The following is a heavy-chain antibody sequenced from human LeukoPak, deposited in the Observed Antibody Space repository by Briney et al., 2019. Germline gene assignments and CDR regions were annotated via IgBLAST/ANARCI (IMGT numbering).Heavy chain of an antibody. CDR1: GFTFSSYW. D-gene: IGHD3-3*01. J-gene: IGHJ4*02. CDR2: IKQDGSEK. Sequence: GGSLRLSCAASGFTFSSYWMSWVRQAPGKGLEWVANIKQDGSEKYYVDSVKGRFTISRDNAKNSLYLQMNSLRAEDTAVYYCAGGDYDFKSWVFDYWGQGTLVTVSS. V-gene: IGHV3-7*04. CDR3: AGGDYDFKSWVFDY.